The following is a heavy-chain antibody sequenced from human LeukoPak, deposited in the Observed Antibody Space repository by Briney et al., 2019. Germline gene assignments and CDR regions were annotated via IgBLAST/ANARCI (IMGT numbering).Heavy chain of an antibody. Sequence: SQTLSLTCAISGDSVSSNSAAWNWIRQSPSRGLEWLGRTYYRSKWYNDYAVSVKSRITINPDTSKNQFSLQLNSVTPEDTAVYYCAKDRAYYSDSSGYYLVRAYDYWGQGTLVTVSS. CDR3: AKDRAYYSDSSGYYLVRAYDY. CDR2: TYYRSKWYN. D-gene: IGHD3-22*01. J-gene: IGHJ4*02. CDR1: GDSVSSNSAA. V-gene: IGHV6-1*01.